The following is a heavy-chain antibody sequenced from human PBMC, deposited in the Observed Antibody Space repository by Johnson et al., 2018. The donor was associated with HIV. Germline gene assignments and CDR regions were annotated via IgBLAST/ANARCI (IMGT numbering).Heavy chain of an antibody. Sequence: QVQLVESGGGVVQPGRSLRLSCAASGFTFSSYGMHWVRQAPGKGLEWVAVIWYDGSNKYYADSVKGRFTISRDNSKNTLYLQMNSLRAEDTAVYYCARDSPKQWLGVDAFDIWGQGTMVTVSS. V-gene: IGHV3-33*01. J-gene: IGHJ3*02. CDR2: IWYDGSNK. D-gene: IGHD6-19*01. CDR3: ARDSPKQWLGVDAFDI. CDR1: GFTFSSYG.